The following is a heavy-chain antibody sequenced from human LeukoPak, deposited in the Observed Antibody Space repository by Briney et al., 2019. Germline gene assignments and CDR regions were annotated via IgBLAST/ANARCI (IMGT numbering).Heavy chain of an antibody. J-gene: IGHJ4*02. CDR3: ARGSVGSTKRYYFDY. V-gene: IGHV3-48*02. D-gene: IGHD1-26*01. CDR1: GFTFSAYS. Sequence: PGGSLRLSCAASGFTFSAYSMNWVRQAPGKGQEWVSYITTSSTTIYYADSVKGRFTISRDSAKNSLYLEMNSLRDEDTAVYYCARGSVGSTKRYYFDYWGQGTLVTVSS. CDR2: ITTSSTTI.